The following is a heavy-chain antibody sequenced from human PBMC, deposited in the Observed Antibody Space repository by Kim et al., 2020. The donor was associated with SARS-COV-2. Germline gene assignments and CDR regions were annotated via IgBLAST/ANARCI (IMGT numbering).Heavy chain of an antibody. J-gene: IGHJ4*02. CDR3: AIRDPPGLDY. V-gene: IGHV3-30-3*01. CDR2: ISYDGSNK. CDR1: GFTFSSYA. Sequence: GGSLRLSCAASGFTFSSYAMHWVRQAPGKGLEWVAVISYDGSNKYYADSVKGRFTISRDNSKNTLYLQMNSLRAEDTAVYYCAIRDPPGLDYWGQGTLVTVSS.